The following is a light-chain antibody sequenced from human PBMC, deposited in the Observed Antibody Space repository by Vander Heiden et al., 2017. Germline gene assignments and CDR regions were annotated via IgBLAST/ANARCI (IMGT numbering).Light chain of an antibody. CDR1: QSLLHSNGYNY. V-gene: IGKV2-28*01. CDR2: LGS. Sequence: DIVMTQSPLSLPVTSGEPASISCRSSQSLLHSNGYNYLDWYLQKPGQSPQLLIYLGSNRATGVPDRFSGSGSGTDFTLKISRVEAEDVGVYYCRQALQTPETFGQGTKVEIK. CDR3: RQALQTPET. J-gene: IGKJ1*01.